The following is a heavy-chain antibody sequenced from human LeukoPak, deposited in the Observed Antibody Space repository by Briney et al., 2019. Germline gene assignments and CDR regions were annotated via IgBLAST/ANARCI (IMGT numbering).Heavy chain of an antibody. CDR1: GGSFSGYY. V-gene: IGHV4-34*01. CDR3: ERASRSWFDP. CDR2: INHSGST. Sequence: SETLSLTCAVYGGSFSGYYWSWIRQPPGKGLEWIGEINHSGSTNYNPSLKSRVTISVDTSKNQFSLKLSSVTAADTAVYYCERASRSWFDPWGQGTLVTVSS. J-gene: IGHJ5*02.